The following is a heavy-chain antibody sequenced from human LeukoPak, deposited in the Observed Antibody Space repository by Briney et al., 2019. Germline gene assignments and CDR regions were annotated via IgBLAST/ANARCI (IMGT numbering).Heavy chain of an antibody. J-gene: IGHJ6*03. CDR2: ISSSSSYI. Sequence: PGGSLRLSCAASGFTFSSYSMNGVRQAPGKGLEWVSSISSSSSYIYYADSVKGRFTISRDNAKNSRYLQMNSLRAEDTAVYYCARDVRGYYYYYMDVWGKGTTVTVSS. CDR1: GFTFSSYS. CDR3: ARDVRGYYYYYMDV. D-gene: IGHD3-10*02. V-gene: IGHV3-21*01.